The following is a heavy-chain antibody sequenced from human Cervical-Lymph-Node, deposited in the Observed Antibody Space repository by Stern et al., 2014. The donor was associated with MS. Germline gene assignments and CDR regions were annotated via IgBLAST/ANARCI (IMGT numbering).Heavy chain of an antibody. V-gene: IGHV3-53*01. D-gene: IGHD1-26*01. Sequence: EVQLLESGGGLVQPGGSLKLSCAASGFDVRYNYMSWVRQAPGKGLEWVSFIYPGGETNSADSVKGRFIISRDESKNTLFLQMNSLRVEDTAVYYCVTERGRDGEGFFYYGMDVWGQGTTVTVSS. J-gene: IGHJ6*02. CDR1: GFDVRYNY. CDR2: IYPGGET. CDR3: VTERGRDGEGFFYYGMDV.